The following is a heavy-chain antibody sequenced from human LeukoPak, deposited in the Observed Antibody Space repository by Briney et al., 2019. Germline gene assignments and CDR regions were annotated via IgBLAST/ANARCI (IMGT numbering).Heavy chain of an antibody. J-gene: IGHJ2*01. Sequence: PSETLSLTCTVSGGSISSYYWSWVRQPPGKGLEWIGYIYYSGSTNYNPSLKSRVTISVDTSKNQFSLKLSTVTAADTAVYYCARLAPADSSSWHWYVGVWGRGTLVTGSS. D-gene: IGHD6-13*01. CDR3: ARLAPADSSSWHWYVGV. V-gene: IGHV4-59*08. CDR2: IYYSGST. CDR1: GGSISSYY.